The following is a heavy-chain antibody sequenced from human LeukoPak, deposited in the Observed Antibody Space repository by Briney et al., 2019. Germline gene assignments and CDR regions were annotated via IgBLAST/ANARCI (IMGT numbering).Heavy chain of an antibody. D-gene: IGHD1-1*01. CDR3: ARDRRQRDYFDF. Sequence: SETLSLTCTVSGGSISSYYWAWIRQPPGRHLEWIGSVYSSGSLYYNPSLKSRVTISVDTSNNQFSLKLNSVSAADTALYYCARDRRQRDYFDFWGQGARVTVSS. V-gene: IGHV4-39*07. CDR2: VYSSGSL. CDR1: GGSISSYY. J-gene: IGHJ4*02.